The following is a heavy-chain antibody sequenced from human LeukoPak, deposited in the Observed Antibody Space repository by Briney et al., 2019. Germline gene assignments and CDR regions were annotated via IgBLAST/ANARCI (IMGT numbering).Heavy chain of an antibody. D-gene: IGHD6-19*01. V-gene: IGHV2-5*02. J-gene: IGHJ3*02. CDR1: GFSLSTSGAG. Sequence: SGPTLVHTTPALTLTCTFSGFSLSTSGAGEGWIRQPPVKALEWLELIYWDDDKRYIPSLTSRPTITKNTSKNQVVLTMTNMDPVDTATYYCSHIRPDSSGWNDAFDIWGQGTMVTVSS. CDR3: SHIRPDSSGWNDAFDI. CDR2: IYWDDDK.